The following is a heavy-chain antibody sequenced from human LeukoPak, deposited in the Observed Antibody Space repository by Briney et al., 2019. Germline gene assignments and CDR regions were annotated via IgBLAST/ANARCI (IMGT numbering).Heavy chain of an antibody. Sequence: GGFLRLSCAASGFTFSSYAMSWVRQAPGKGLEWVSAISGSGGSTYYADSVKGRFTISRDNSKNTLYLQMNSLRAEDTAVYYCAKDGEDIVVVPAANRFDYWGQGTLVTVSS. CDR2: ISGSGGST. CDR3: AKDGEDIVVVPAANRFDY. J-gene: IGHJ4*02. V-gene: IGHV3-23*01. CDR1: GFTFSSYA. D-gene: IGHD2-2*01.